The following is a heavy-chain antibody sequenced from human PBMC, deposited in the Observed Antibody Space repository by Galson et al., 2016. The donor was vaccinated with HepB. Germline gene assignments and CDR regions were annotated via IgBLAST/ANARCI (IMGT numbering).Heavy chain of an antibody. V-gene: IGHV3-23*01. CDR1: GFTFSSYA. J-gene: IGHJ2*01. D-gene: IGHD3-22*01. CDR2: ISGSGDSA. Sequence: SLRLSCAASGFTFSSYAMSWVRQAPGKGLEWVSGISGSGDSADYADSVKGRFTTSRDKSKNTLYLQMKSLRVEDTATYYCAKGLDYYDSSGGFDLWGRGTLVTVSS. CDR3: AKGLDYYDSSGGFDL.